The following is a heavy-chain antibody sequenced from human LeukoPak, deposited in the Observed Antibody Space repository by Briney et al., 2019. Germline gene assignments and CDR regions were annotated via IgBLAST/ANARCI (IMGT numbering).Heavy chain of an antibody. CDR1: GFTFTNFP. CDR3: ARSPAYYYDSSGVYYFDY. V-gene: IGHV1-58*02. D-gene: IGHD3-22*01. Sequence: SVKVSCKASGFTFTNFPMQWVRQARGQRLEWIGWIVVGSGNTNYAQKFQERVTITRDMSTSTAYMELSSLRSEDTAVYYCARSPAYYYDSSGVYYFDYWGQGTLVTVSS. CDR2: IVVGSGNT. J-gene: IGHJ4*02.